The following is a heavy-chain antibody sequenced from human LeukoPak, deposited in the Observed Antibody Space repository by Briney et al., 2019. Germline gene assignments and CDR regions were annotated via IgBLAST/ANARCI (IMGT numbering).Heavy chain of an antibody. CDR2: ISAYNGNT. V-gene: IGHV1-18*01. D-gene: IGHD5/OR15-5a*01. CDR3: ARDRAVSRPLYYYYYMDV. Sequence: GASVKVSCKASGYTFTSYAISWVRQAPGQGLEWMGWISAYNGNTNYAQKLQGRVTMTTDTSTSTAYMELRSLRSDDTAVYYCARDRAVSRPLYYYYYMDVWGKGTTVTISS. J-gene: IGHJ6*03. CDR1: GYTFTSYA.